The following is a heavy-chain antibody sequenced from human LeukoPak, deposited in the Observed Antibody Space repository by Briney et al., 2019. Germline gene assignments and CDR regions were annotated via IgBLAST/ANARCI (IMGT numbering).Heavy chain of an antibody. CDR2: ISNSGSII. Sequence: AGGSLRLSCTGSGLTFSDYEMNWVRQAPGKGLEWISYISNSGSIIYYADSVKGRFTISRDNAKNSLFLQMHSLRAEDTAVYYCARGPSVGSGWSPDYWGQGTLVTVSS. J-gene: IGHJ4*02. CDR1: GLTFSDYE. CDR3: ARGPSVGSGWSPDY. V-gene: IGHV3-48*03. D-gene: IGHD6-19*01.